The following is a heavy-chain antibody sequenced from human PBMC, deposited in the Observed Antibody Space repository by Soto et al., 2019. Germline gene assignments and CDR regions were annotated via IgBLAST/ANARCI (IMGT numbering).Heavy chain of an antibody. J-gene: IGHJ4*02. CDR3: AKFGGVVAPAGHFDY. CDR1: GFTFSSYS. Sequence: EVQLLESGGGLVQPGGSLRLSCAASGFTFSSYSMTWVRQAPGKGLEWVSAIGGSGSGTYYADSVKGRFTISRDNSKDTLYLQMNSLRAEDTAVYYCAKFGGVVAPAGHFDYWGQGTLVTVSS. V-gene: IGHV3-23*01. CDR2: IGGSGSGT. D-gene: IGHD2-2*01.